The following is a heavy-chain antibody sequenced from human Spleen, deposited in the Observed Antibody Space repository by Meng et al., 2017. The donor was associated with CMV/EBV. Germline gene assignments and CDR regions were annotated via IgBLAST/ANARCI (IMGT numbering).Heavy chain of an antibody. CDR1: GYTFTGYY. CDR3: ARAPAHYYDSSGYSPAAFDI. V-gene: IGHV1-18*04. Sequence: ASVKVSCKASGYTFTGYYMHWVRQAPGQGLEWMGRISVFNGDTKYKQRFQGRVTMTTDASTTTAYLEVRSLTYDDTAVYYCARAPAHYYDSSGYSPAAFDIWGQGTMVTVSS. D-gene: IGHD3-22*01. J-gene: IGHJ3*02. CDR2: ISVFNGDT.